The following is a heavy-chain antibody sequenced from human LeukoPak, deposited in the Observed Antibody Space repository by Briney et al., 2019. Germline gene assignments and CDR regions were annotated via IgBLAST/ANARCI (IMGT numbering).Heavy chain of an antibody. D-gene: IGHD3-3*01. Sequence: GGSLRLSCAAFGFTFSSYWMSWVRQAPGKGLEWVANIKQDGSEKYYVDSVKGRFTISRDNAKNSLYLQMNSLRAEDTAVYYCARDLWDYDFWSGYFDYWGQGTLVTVSS. J-gene: IGHJ4*02. V-gene: IGHV3-7*01. CDR3: ARDLWDYDFWSGYFDY. CDR2: IKQDGSEK. CDR1: GFTFSSYW.